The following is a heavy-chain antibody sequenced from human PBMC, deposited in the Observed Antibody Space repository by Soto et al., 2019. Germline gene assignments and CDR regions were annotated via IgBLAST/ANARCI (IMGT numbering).Heavy chain of an antibody. CDR1: GFTFSDYY. V-gene: IGHV3-11*01. CDR2: ISSSGSTI. D-gene: IGHD5-18*01. J-gene: IGHJ6*02. CDR3: ARDNSVVTGTYYYYGMEV. Sequence: PXGSLRLSCAASGFTFSDYYMSWIRQAPGKGLEWVSYISSSGSTIYYADSVKGRFTISRDNAKNSLYLQMNSLRAEDTAVYYCARDNSVVTGTYYYYGMEVWGQGTAVTVSS.